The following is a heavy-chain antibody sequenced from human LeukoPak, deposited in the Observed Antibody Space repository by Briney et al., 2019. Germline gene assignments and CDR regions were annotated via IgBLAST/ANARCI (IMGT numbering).Heavy chain of an antibody. CDR2: ISAYNGNT. J-gene: IGHJ4*02. D-gene: IGHD3-22*01. CDR3: ARDYCDSSGYAYYFDY. CDR1: GYTFTSYG. Sequence: ASVKVSCKASGYTFTSYGISWVRQAPGQGLEWMGLISAYNGNTNYAQKLQGRVTMTTDTSTSTAYMELRSLRSDDTAVYYCARDYCDSSGYAYYFDYWGQGTLVTVSS. V-gene: IGHV1-18*01.